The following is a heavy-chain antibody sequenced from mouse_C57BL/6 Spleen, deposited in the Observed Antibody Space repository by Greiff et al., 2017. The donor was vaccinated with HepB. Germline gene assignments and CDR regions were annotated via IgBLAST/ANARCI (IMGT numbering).Heavy chain of an antibody. V-gene: IGHV5-6*01. J-gene: IGHJ2*01. CDR3: ARGDLYYFDY. D-gene: IGHD3-3*01. CDR2: ISSGGSYT. Sequence: EVQLVESGGDLVNPGGSLKLSCAASGFTFSSYGMSWVRQTPDKRLEWVATISSGGSYTYYPDSVKGRFTISRDNAKNTLYLQMSSLKSEDTAMYYCARGDLYYFDYWGQGTTLTVSS. CDR1: GFTFSSYG.